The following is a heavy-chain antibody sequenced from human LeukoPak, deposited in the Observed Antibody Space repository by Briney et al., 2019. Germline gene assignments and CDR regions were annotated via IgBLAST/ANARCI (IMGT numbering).Heavy chain of an antibody. V-gene: IGHV4-59*01. Sequence: SETLSLTCTVSGGSISSYYWSWIRQPPGKGLEWIGYIYYSGSTNYNPSLKSRVTISVDTSKNQFSLKLSSVTAPDTAVYYCARGIVGATTDYWGQGTLVTVSS. CDR1: GGSISSYY. D-gene: IGHD1-26*01. CDR2: IYYSGST. J-gene: IGHJ4*02. CDR3: ARGIVGATTDY.